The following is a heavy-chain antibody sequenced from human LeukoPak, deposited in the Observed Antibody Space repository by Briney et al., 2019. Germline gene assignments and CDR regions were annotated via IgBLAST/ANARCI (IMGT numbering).Heavy chain of an antibody. CDR2: IYTSGNT. J-gene: IGHJ4*02. CDR1: GGSINYSSYY. Sequence: SETLSLTCTVSGGSINYSSYYWGWIRQPAGKGLEWIVRIYTSGNTNYNPSLKSRVTISVDTSKNQFSLKLSSVTAADTAVYYCARSVDTSFDYWGQGTLVTVSS. CDR3: ARSVDTSFDY. D-gene: IGHD5-18*01. V-gene: IGHV4-61*02.